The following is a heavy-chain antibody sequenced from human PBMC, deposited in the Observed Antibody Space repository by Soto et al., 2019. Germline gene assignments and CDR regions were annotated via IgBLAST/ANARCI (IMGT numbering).Heavy chain of an antibody. CDR2: ISGSGSNP. Sequence: EVQVLESGGGLVQPGGSLRLSCAASGFTFSSYAMSWVRQAPGQGLEWVSAISGSGSNPYYADSGKGRFTISRDHSKTTLYLQMNSLTAEDTALYYCARPASMTIRDGFDHWGQGTLVTVSS. CDR1: GFTFSSYA. D-gene: IGHD4-17*01. J-gene: IGHJ4*02. CDR3: ARPASMTIRDGFDH. V-gene: IGHV3-23*01.